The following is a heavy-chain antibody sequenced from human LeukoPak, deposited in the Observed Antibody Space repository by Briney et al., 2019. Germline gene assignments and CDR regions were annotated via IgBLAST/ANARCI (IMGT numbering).Heavy chain of an antibody. Sequence: GGSLRLSCTPSGFTFSSKWMHWVRQAPGRGLEWVSRINIVGSITTYAYSVKARFTISRDNTKNTLYLQMNSLRAEDTAVYYCARDFYTDYYSSTGYDFDFWGQGTMVTVSS. CDR2: INIVGSIT. CDR1: GFTFSSKW. V-gene: IGHV3-74*03. CDR3: ARDFYTDYYSSTGYDFDF. J-gene: IGHJ4*02. D-gene: IGHD3-22*01.